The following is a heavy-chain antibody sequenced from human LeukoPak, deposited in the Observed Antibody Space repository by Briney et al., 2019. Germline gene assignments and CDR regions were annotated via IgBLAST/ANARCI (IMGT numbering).Heavy chain of an antibody. J-gene: IGHJ4*02. CDR2: IYPGDSDT. Sequence: GESLQISCKASGYSFTSYWIGWARQMPGKGLEWMGIIYPGDSDTRYSPSFQGQVTISADKSICTAYLHWSVPKASDTAIYYCERRGDSYGRFDYWGQGILVTVSS. D-gene: IGHD5-18*01. V-gene: IGHV5-51*01. CDR3: ERRGDSYGRFDY. CDR1: GYSFTSYW.